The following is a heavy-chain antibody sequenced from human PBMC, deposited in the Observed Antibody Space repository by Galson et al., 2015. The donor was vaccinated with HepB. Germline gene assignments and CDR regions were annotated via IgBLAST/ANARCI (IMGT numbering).Heavy chain of an antibody. Sequence: SLRLSCAASGFTFSTYSMNWVRQAPGKGLDWVSSISSTSSYIYYADSVKGRFTISRDNAKNSLYLQMNSLRAEDTAVYYCASSLSADSSGYYVYWGQGTVVTVSS. V-gene: IGHV3-21*01. CDR3: ASSLSADSSGYYVY. CDR1: GFTFSTYS. CDR2: ISSTSSYI. J-gene: IGHJ4*02. D-gene: IGHD3-22*01.